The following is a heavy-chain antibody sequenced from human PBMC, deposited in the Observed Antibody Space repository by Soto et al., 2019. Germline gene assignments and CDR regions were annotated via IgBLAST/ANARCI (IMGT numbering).Heavy chain of an antibody. CDR3: ARDRPSYDYIWGSYRSYKELYFDY. D-gene: IGHD3-16*02. V-gene: IGHV3-7*01. Sequence: GGSLRLSCAASGFTFSSYWMSWVRQAPGKGLEWVANIKQDGSEKYYVDSVKGRFTISRDNAKNSLYLQMNSLRAEDTAVYYCARDRPSYDYIWGSYRSYKELYFDYWGQGTLVTVSS. CDR2: IKQDGSEK. J-gene: IGHJ4*02. CDR1: GFTFSSYW.